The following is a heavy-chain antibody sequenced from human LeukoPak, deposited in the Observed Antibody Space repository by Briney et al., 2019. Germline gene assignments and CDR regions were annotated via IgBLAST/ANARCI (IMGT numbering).Heavy chain of an antibody. Sequence: SQTLSLTCTVSGDSISSGGYYWSWIRQHPGKGLEWIGYIYYSGSTYYNPSLKSRVTISVDTSKNQFSLKLSSVTAADTAVYYCARGGYSYGSFDYWGQGTLVTVSS. V-gene: IGHV4-31*03. CDR1: GDSISSGGYY. D-gene: IGHD5-18*01. CDR2: IYYSGST. J-gene: IGHJ4*02. CDR3: ARGGYSYGSFDY.